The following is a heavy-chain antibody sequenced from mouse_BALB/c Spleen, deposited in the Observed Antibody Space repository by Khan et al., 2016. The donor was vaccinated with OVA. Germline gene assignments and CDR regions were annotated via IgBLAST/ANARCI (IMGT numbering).Heavy chain of an antibody. CDR3: TRWATWFCDV. J-gene: IGHJ1*01. V-gene: IGHV1-63*02. CDR1: GYTFTNYW. CDR2: IYPGVGYI. Sequence: VQLQQSGAELVRPGTSVKISCKASGYTFTNYWLGWVKQRPGHGLEWIGDIYPGVGYINYNEKFTGRATLTAGTSSSTAYIQISGLTSEDSAVFFYTRWATWFCDVWGAGTTVTVSS. D-gene: IGHD3-1*01.